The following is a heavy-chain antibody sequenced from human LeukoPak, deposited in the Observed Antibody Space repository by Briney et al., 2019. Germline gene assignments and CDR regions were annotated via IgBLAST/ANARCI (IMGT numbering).Heavy chain of an antibody. Sequence: GGSLRLSCAASGFTFSSYWMHWVRQAPGKGLEWVSLISGTGGSTYYADSVKGRFTISRDNSKNTLYLQMNSLRAEDTAVYYCAKDYEPLVGVHRWGDWFGPWGQGTLATVSS. CDR1: GFTFSSYW. D-gene: IGHD1-26*01. CDR2: ISGTGGST. J-gene: IGHJ5*02. CDR3: AKDYEPLVGVHRWGDWFGP. V-gene: IGHV3-23*01.